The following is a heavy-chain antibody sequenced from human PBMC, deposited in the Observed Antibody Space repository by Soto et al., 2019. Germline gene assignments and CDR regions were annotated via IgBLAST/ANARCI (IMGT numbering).Heavy chain of an antibody. D-gene: IGHD5-12*01. Sequence: QVQLVQSGAEVKKPGASVKVSCKASGYTFTSYAMHWVRQAPGQRLEWMGWINAGNGNTEYSQKFQGRVTITRDTSASTAYMELSSLRSEDTAVYYCARSSGPNSGYGYWGQGTLVTVSS. V-gene: IGHV1-3*01. J-gene: IGHJ4*02. CDR3: ARSSGPNSGYGY. CDR2: INAGNGNT. CDR1: GYTFTSYA.